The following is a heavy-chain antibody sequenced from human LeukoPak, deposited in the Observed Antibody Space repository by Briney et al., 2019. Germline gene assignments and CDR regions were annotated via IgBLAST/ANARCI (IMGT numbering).Heavy chain of an antibody. V-gene: IGHV4-61*02. D-gene: IGHD3-3*01. J-gene: IGHJ4*02. CDR1: GGSISSSSYY. CDR2: IYTSGST. Sequence: SETLSLTCTVSGGSISSSSYYWGWIRQPAGKGLEWIGRIYTSGSTNYNPSLKSRVAMSVDTSKNQFSLKLSSVTAADTAVYYCAREVFDFWSGSSFDYWGQGTLVTVSS. CDR3: AREVFDFWSGSSFDY.